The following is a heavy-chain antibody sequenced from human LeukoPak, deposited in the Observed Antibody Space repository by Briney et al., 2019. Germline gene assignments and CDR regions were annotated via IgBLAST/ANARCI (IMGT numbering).Heavy chain of an antibody. J-gene: IGHJ6*03. CDR3: ARDRKARDIVVVPAAVGITIFGALLDDYYYMDV. CDR1: GYTFTSYG. V-gene: IGHV1-69*13. D-gene: IGHD2-2*01. Sequence: GASVKVSCKASGYTFTSYGISWVRQAPGQGLEWMGGIIPIFGTANYAQKFQGRVTITADESTSTAYMELSSLRSEDTAVYYCARDRKARDIVVVPAAVGITIFGALLDDYYYMDVWGKGTTVTVSS. CDR2: IIPIFGTA.